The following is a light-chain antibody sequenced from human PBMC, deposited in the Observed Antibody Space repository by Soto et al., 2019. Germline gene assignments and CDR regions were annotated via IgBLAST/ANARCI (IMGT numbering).Light chain of an antibody. Sequence: QSALTQPASVSGSPGRASTISCTGTSSDVGGYNYVSWYQQHPGKAPKLMIYDVSNRPSGISNRFSGSKSGHTASLTISGLQAEDEADYYCSSYTGSSTYVFGTGTKVTVL. CDR2: DVS. J-gene: IGLJ1*01. CDR3: SSYTGSSTYV. CDR1: SSDVGGYNY. V-gene: IGLV2-14*01.